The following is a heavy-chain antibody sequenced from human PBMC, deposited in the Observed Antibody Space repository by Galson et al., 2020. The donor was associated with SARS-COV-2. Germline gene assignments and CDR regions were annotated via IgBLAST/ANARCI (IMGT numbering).Heavy chain of an antibody. CDR1: GFSLNSHGEA. Sequence: SGPTLVKPTQTLTLTCTFSGFSLNSHGEAVAWIRQPPGKTLEWLALIYWIDQKPYNPSLRNRLTITKDTSKNQVVLAMTNMDPLDTGTYFCAHQSPGGWEYFFDYWGQGVPVTVSS. CDR3: AHQSPGGWEYFFDY. J-gene: IGHJ4*02. V-gene: IGHV2-5*01. D-gene: IGHD6-19*01. CDR2: IYWIDQK.